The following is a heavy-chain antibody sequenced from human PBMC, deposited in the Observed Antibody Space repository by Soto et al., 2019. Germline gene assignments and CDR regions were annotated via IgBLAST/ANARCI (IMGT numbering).Heavy chain of an antibody. CDR1: GGTFSDYA. J-gene: IGHJ6*02. CDR2: IVPRFGSP. V-gene: IGHV1-69*06. D-gene: IGHD5-18*01. CDR3: ARDWIQLRLGKYSFNGMDV. Sequence: QVQLVQSGAEMRKPGSSLRVSCKASGGTFSDYAFSWVRQAPGQGLEWMGGIVPRFGSPNYAQKFGGGVTITADTSSSTVYMALSSLRFDDTAVYFCARDWIQLRLGKYSFNGMDVWGQGTTIIVSS.